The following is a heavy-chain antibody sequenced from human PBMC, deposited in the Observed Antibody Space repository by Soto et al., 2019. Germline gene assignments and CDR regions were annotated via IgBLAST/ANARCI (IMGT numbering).Heavy chain of an antibody. CDR1: GGTFSSYT. CDR3: ARDPPDSPPVLAG. J-gene: IGHJ1*01. D-gene: IGHD2-21*01. V-gene: IGHV1-69*04. Sequence: SVKVSCKASGGTFSSYTISWVRQAPGQGLEWMGRIIPILGIANYAQKFQGRVTITADKSTSTAYMELSSLRSEDTAVYYCARDPPDSPPVLAGWGQGTLVTVPQ. CDR2: IIPILGIA.